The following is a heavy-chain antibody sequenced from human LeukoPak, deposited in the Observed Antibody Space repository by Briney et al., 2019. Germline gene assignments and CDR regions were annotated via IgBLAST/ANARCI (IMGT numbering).Heavy chain of an antibody. CDR3: AKVEGSGVGEWYSGSYYVPAPLGNYFDY. J-gene: IGHJ4*02. D-gene: IGHD1-26*01. V-gene: IGHV3-23*01. Sequence: GGSLRLSCAASGFTFSSYAMSWVRQAPGKGLEWVSAISGSGGSTYYADSVKGRFTISRDNSKNTLYLQMNSLRAEDTAVYYCAKVEGSGVGEWYSGSYYVPAPLGNYFDYWGQGTLVTVSS. CDR2: ISGSGGST. CDR1: GFTFSSYA.